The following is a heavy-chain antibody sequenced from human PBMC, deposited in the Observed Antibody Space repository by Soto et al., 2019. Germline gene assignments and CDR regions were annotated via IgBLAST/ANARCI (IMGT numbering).Heavy chain of an antibody. J-gene: IGHJ4*02. V-gene: IGHV1-69*01. CDR1: GDLFSRNA. Sequence: QVRLVQSGAEVKKPGSAVKVSCNASGDLFSRNAFNWVRQAPGQGLEWMGRIIPVFGSTIYEQKFQGRRTITADEYTQEAYMELTRLTSDDTAMYFCARDRHDFGDYIQHPDWGQGSLVTVSS. D-gene: IGHD4-17*01. CDR3: ARDRHDFGDYIQHPD. CDR2: IIPVFGST.